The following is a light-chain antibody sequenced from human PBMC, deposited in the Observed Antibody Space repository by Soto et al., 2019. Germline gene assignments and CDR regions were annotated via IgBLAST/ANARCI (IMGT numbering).Light chain of an antibody. CDR1: TGAVTNGHY. CDR2: DTT. J-gene: IGLJ1*01. Sequence: QPVVTQEPSLTVSPGGTVTLTCGSSTGAVTNGHYPYWFQQKPGQAPRTLIYDTTNRHSWTPARFSGSLLGGKAALTISGAQPEDEAEYYCLLSDNGNCVFGGGKKVTV. CDR3: LLSDNGNCV. V-gene: IGLV7-46*01.